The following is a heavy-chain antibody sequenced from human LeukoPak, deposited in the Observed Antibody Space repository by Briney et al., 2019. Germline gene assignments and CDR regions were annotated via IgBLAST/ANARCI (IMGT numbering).Heavy chain of an antibody. J-gene: IGHJ4*02. CDR1: GFTFSSYG. Sequence: GGSLRLSCAASGFTFSSYGMHWVRQAPGKGLEWVAVIWYDGSNKYYADSVKGRFTISRDNSKNMLYLQMNSLRAEDTAVYYCARGEVVVVPATFDYWGQGTLVTVSS. V-gene: IGHV3-33*01. D-gene: IGHD2-2*01. CDR2: IWYDGSNK. CDR3: ARGEVVVVPATFDY.